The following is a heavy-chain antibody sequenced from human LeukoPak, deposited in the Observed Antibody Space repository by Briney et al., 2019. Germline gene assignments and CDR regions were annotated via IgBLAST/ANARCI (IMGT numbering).Heavy chain of an antibody. V-gene: IGHV1-69*04. CDR2: IIPILGIA. J-gene: IGHJ4*02. CDR3: AREQYYYDSSGPVEFDY. CDR1: GGTFSSYA. Sequence: GSSVKVSCKASGGTFSSYAISWVRQAPGQGLEWMGRIIPILGIANYAQKFQGRVTITADKSTSTAYMELSSLRSEDTAVYYCAREQYYYDSSGPVEFDYWGQGTLVTVSS. D-gene: IGHD3-22*01.